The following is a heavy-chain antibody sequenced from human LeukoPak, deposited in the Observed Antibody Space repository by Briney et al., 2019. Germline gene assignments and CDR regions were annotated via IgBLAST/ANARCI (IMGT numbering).Heavy chain of an antibody. V-gene: IGHV4-34*01. CDR2: INHRGST. CDR3: ARGGIAAAALVHLDY. D-gene: IGHD6-13*01. CDR1: GGSFSGYY. Sequence: SETLSLTCAVYGGSFSGYYWSWIPPPPGKGREWIGEINHRGSTNYNPSLKRRVTISVDTSKNQFSLKLSSVTAADTAVYYCARGGIAAAALVHLDYWGQGTLVTVSS. J-gene: IGHJ4*02.